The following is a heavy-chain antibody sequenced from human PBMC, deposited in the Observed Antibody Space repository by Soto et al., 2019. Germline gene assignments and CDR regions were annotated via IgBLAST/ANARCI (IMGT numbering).Heavy chain of an antibody. J-gene: IGHJ5*02. CDR2: IYHSGST. CDR1: GGSISSGGYS. D-gene: IGHD6-13*01. CDR3: ARDGGYSKANWFDP. Sequence: SETLSLTCAVSGGSISSGGYSWSWIRQPPGKGLEWIGYIYHSGSTYYNPSLKSRVTISVDRSKNQFSLKLSSVTAADTAVYYCARDGGYSKANWFDPWGQGTLVTVSS. V-gene: IGHV4-30-2*01.